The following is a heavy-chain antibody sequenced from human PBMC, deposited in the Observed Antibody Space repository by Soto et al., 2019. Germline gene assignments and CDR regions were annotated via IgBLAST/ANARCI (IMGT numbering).Heavy chain of an antibody. CDR1: GGTFSSYA. Sequence: QVQLVQSGAEVKKPGSSVKVSCKASGGTFSSYAISWVRQAPVQGLEWMGGIITIFGTANYAQKFQGIVTITADESTSTAYMELSRLRSEDTAVYYCARDFVWHCGSFRWFDPWGQGTLVTVSS. D-gene: IGHD1-26*01. J-gene: IGHJ5*02. CDR2: IITIFGTA. V-gene: IGHV1-69*01. CDR3: ARDFVWHCGSFRWFDP.